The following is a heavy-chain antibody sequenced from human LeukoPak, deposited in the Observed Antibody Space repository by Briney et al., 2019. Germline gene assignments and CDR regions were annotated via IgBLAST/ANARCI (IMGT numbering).Heavy chain of an antibody. J-gene: IGHJ4*02. CDR1: GFTFSSYA. CDR2: ISYDGSNK. Sequence: PGGSLRLSCAASGFTFSSYAMHWVRQAPGKGLEWVAVISYDGSNKFYAVSVKGRFTLSRDNSKSTLYLQMNSLRIEDTAVYYCGRGSAGFGELNYWGQGTLVTVSS. CDR3: GRGSAGFGELNY. V-gene: IGHV3-30-3*01. D-gene: IGHD3-10*01.